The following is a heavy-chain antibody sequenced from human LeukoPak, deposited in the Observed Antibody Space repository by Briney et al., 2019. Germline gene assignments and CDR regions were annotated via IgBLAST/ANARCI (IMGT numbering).Heavy chain of an antibody. J-gene: IGHJ4*02. V-gene: IGHV4-59*01. Sequence: SETLSLTCTVSGGSINTYYWTWIRQPPGKGLEWIGYFQFRGTANYNPSLQSRVSISVDTSSNQCSLTLRSVTAADTAIYYCARVGSLTTFDWGQGILVTVSS. CDR1: GGSINTYY. CDR2: FQFRGTA. D-gene: IGHD4-17*01. CDR3: ARVGSLTTFD.